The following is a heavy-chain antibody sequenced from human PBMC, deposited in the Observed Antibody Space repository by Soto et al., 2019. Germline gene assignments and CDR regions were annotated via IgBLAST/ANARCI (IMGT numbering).Heavy chain of an antibody. CDR1: RFTFSSYW. CDR2: IKQDGSEK. J-gene: IGHJ3*02. D-gene: IGHD3-3*01. V-gene: IGHV3-7*01. CDR3: ARVLRNYDFWSGRDAFDI. Sequence: GGSLRLSCAASRFTFSSYWMSWVRQAPGKGLEWVANIKQDGSEKYYVDSVKGRFTISRDNAKNSLYLQMNSLRAEDTAVYYCARVLRNYDFWSGRDAFDIWGQGTMVTVSS.